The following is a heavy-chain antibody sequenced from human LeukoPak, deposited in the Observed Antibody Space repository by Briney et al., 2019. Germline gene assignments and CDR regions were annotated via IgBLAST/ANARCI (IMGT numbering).Heavy chain of an antibody. D-gene: IGHD3-22*01. V-gene: IGHV3-21*01. J-gene: IGHJ4*02. CDR3: ARGGYYDSSGYFPFYY. CDR1: GFTFSDYT. Sequence: PGGSLRLSCEASGFTFSDYTMNWVRQAPGKGLEWVSSISSSTGYIYYADSVKGRFTISRDNAKNSLYLQMNSLRAEDTAVYYCARGGYYDSSGYFPFYYWGQGTLVTVSS. CDR2: ISSSTGYI.